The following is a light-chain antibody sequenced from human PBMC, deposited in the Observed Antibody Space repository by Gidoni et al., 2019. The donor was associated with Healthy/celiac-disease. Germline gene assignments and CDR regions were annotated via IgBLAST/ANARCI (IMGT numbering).Light chain of an antibody. CDR3: QQRRTWLT. V-gene: IGKV3-11*01. CDR2: DAS. Sequence: ELVLTKSPATLSLSPGERATISCRASQSVSSYLAWYQQQPGQAPRLLIYDASNRATGIPARFSGSCSGTDFTLTISSLEPEDFAVYYCQQRRTWLTFGGGTKVEIK. J-gene: IGKJ4*01. CDR1: QSVSSY.